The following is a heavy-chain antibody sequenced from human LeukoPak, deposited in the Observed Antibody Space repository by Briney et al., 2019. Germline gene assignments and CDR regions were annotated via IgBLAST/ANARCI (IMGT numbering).Heavy chain of an antibody. CDR1: GGSFSGYY. Sequence: PSETLSLTCAVYGGSFSGYYWSWIRQPPGKGLEWIGEINHSGSTNYNPSLKSRVTISVDTSKDQFSLKLSSVTAADTAVYYCAREYYGDYTPYFDYWGQGTLVTVSS. CDR3: AREYYGDYTPYFDY. CDR2: INHSGST. V-gene: IGHV4-34*01. D-gene: IGHD4-17*01. J-gene: IGHJ4*02.